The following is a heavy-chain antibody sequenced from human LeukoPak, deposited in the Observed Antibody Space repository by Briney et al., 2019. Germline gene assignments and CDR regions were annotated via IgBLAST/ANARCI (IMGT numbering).Heavy chain of an antibody. D-gene: IGHD1-26*01. CDR2: ISSSSSYI. V-gene: IGHV3-21*01. CDR1: GFTFSSYS. CDR3: ARGRLIAGTTAYYFDY. J-gene: IGHJ4*02. Sequence: GGSLRLSCAASGFTFSSYSMNWVRQAPGKGLEWVSSISSSSSYIYYADSVKGRFTISRDNAKNSLYLQMNSLRAEDTAVYYCARGRLIAGTTAYYFDYWGQGTLVTVSS.